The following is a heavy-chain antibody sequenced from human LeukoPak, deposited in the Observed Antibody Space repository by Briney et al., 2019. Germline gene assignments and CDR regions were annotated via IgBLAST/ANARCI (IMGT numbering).Heavy chain of an antibody. CDR3: ARWDCSSTSCYAGGY. V-gene: IGHV3-23*01. D-gene: IGHD2-2*01. CDR1: GFTFSNYA. J-gene: IGHJ4*02. CDR2: FSGSGGST. Sequence: PGGSLRLSCAASGFTFSNYAMSWVRRAPGKGLEWVSVFSGSGGSTEYADSVKGRFTISRDNSKNSLYLQMNSLRAEDTAVYYCARWDCSSTSCYAGGYWGQGTLVTVSS.